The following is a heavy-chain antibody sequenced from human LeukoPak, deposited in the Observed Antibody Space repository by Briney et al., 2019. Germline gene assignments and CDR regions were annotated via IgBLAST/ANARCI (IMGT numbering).Heavy chain of an antibody. D-gene: IGHD3-3*01. CDR3: ARVYYFWSGYSIDAFDI. J-gene: IGHJ3*02. Sequence: PGGSLRLSCAASGFTFSSYWMHWVRQAPGKGLVWVSRINSDGSTTSYADSVKGRFSISRGDAKNTLYLQMNSLRAEDTAVYYCARVYYFWSGYSIDAFDIWGQGTMVTVSS. CDR1: GFTFSSYW. V-gene: IGHV3-74*01. CDR2: INSDGSTT.